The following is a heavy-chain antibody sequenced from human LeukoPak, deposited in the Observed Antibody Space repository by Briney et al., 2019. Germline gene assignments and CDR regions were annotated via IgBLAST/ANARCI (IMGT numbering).Heavy chain of an antibody. J-gene: IGHJ4*02. CDR2: ISGSGGST. CDR1: GFTFSSYA. CDR3: AKDRYSSWFDY. Sequence: GGPLRLSCAASGFTFSSYAMSWVRQAPGKGLEWVSAISGSGGSTYYADSVKGRFTISRDNSKNTLYLQMNSLGAEDTAVYYCAKDRYSSWFDYWGQGTLVTVSS. D-gene: IGHD6-13*01. V-gene: IGHV3-23*01.